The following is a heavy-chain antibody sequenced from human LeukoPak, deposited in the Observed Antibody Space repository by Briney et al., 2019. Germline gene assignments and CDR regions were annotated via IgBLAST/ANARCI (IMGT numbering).Heavy chain of an antibody. Sequence: SETLSLTCTVSGGSISSYYRSWIRQPPGKGLEWIGYIYYSGSTNYNPSLMSRVTISVDTSKNQFSLKLSSVTAADTAVYYCCGLGDGDPYWGQGTLVTVSS. D-gene: IGHD4-17*01. CDR1: GGSISSYY. J-gene: IGHJ4*02. CDR3: CGLGDGDPY. CDR2: IYYSGST. V-gene: IGHV4-59*01.